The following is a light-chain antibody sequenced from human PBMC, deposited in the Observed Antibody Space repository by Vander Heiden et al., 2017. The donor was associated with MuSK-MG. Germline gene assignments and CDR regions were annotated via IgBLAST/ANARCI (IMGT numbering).Light chain of an antibody. J-gene: IGLJ1*01. CDR3: QVWDSDSDHPV. CDR2: YDN. CDR1: NIGGKS. Sequence: VLPQPPSSSIAPGESARFTTGGDNIGGKSVHWYQHKPRPAPVLVIYYDNDRPSGIPEGFSGSNSCDTATLTSSSGDAGDEADYYCQVWDSDSDHPVFGAGTKVTGL. V-gene: IGLV3-21*04.